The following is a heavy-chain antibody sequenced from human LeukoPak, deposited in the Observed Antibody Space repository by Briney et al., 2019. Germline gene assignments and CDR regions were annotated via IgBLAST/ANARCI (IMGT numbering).Heavy chain of an antibody. D-gene: IGHD5-18*01. CDR1: GLGFSSNW. Sequence: GGSLRLSCAAYGLGFSSNWMSWVRQTPGKGLEWVANINQDGSEIYYVDSVKGRFTISRDNAKNTLYLQMNSLRVEDTAMYYCARDWRAMNAFDLWGQGTIVTVSS. J-gene: IGHJ3*01. CDR3: ARDWRAMNAFDL. V-gene: IGHV3-7*01. CDR2: INQDGSEI.